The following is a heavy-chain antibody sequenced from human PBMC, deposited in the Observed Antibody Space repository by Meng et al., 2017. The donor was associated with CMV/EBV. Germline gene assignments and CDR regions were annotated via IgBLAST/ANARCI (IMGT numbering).Heavy chain of an antibody. V-gene: IGHV1-2*02. J-gene: IGHJ4*02. CDR2: INPNSGGT. CDR3: ARTPSYSGSQRPFDY. D-gene: IGHD1-26*01. CDR1: GSTSTCYY. Sequence: HVHLVTSGSVVKNPGAPLQCPCKASGSTSTCYYMHWLRQAPGQVLEWMGWINPNSGGTNYAQKFQGRVTMTRDTSISTAYMELSRLRSDDTAVYYCARTPSYSGSQRPFDYWGQGTLVTVSS.